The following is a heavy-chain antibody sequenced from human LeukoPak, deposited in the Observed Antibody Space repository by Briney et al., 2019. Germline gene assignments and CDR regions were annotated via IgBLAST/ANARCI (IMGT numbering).Heavy chain of an antibody. Sequence: GGSLRLSCAASGFTFYTYSMDWVRQAPGKGLEWVSSISSRSTYIYYADSVKGRFTISRDNANNSLHLQTNSLRAEDTAVYYCARERDGYTHDAFDIWGQGTMVTVSS. CDR3: ARERDGYTHDAFDI. D-gene: IGHD5-24*01. V-gene: IGHV3-21*01. J-gene: IGHJ3*02. CDR2: ISSRSTYI. CDR1: GFTFYTYS.